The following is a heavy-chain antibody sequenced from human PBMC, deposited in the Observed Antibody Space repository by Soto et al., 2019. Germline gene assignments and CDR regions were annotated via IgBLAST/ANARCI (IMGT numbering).Heavy chain of an antibody. D-gene: IGHD2-21*01. CDR3: ARGAYVGGLDY. CDR1: GGSISSYY. Sequence: QVQLQESGPGLVKPWETLSLTCTVSGGSISSYYWSWIRQPPGKGLEWIGYIYYSGSTNYNPSLKSRVTISVDTSKNQFSLKLSSVTAADTAVYYCARGAYVGGLDYWGQGTLVTVSS. CDR2: IYYSGST. V-gene: IGHV4-59*01. J-gene: IGHJ4*02.